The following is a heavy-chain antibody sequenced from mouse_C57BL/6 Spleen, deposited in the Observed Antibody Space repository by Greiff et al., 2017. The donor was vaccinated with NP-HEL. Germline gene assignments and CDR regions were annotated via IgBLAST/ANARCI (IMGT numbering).Heavy chain of an antibody. J-gene: IGHJ2*01. Sequence: QVQLQQPGAELVKPGASVKLSCKASGYTFTSYWMQWVKQRPGQGLEWIGEIDPSDSYTNYNQKFKGKATLTVDTSSSTAYMQLSSLTSEDSAVYYCARERTTHYFDYWGQGTTLTVSS. CDR3: ARERTTHYFDY. CDR1: GYTFTSYW. CDR2: IDPSDSYT. V-gene: IGHV1-50*01.